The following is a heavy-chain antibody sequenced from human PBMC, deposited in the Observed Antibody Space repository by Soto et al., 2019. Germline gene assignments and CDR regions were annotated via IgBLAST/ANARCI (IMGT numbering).Heavy chain of an antibody. Sequence: QVQLVQSGAEVKKPGASVKVSCKTSGYPFTSYGINWVRQAPGQGPEWMGWISAYNGKTSYTQKFQGRVTMTTDTSTSTAYMELRSLRSDDTAVYYCARDRLIAVTGLLHYWCPGTLVTVSS. CDR2: ISAYNGKT. D-gene: IGHD6-19*01. CDR1: GYPFTSYG. J-gene: IGHJ4*02. CDR3: ARDRLIAVTGLLHY. V-gene: IGHV1-18*01.